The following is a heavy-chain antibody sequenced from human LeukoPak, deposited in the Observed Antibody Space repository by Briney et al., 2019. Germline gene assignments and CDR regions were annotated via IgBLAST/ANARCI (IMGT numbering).Heavy chain of an antibody. CDR2: ISSSGDIM. Sequence: GGSLRLSCAASGFTFSNYEMNWVRQAPGKGLEWVSYISSSGDIMYYAASVKGRFTISRDNAKNSLYLQMNSLRAEDTAVYYCARGWFDFWGQGTLVTVSS. V-gene: IGHV3-48*03. J-gene: IGHJ4*02. CDR1: GFTFSNYE. CDR3: ARGWFDF.